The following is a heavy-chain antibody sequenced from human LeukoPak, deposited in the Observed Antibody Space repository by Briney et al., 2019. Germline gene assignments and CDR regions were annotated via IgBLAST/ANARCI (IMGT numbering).Heavy chain of an antibody. CDR1: GFTFNNYD. CDR3: ARDRESGTYIDY. Sequence: GGSLRLSCAASGFTFNNYDMTWVRQAPGKGLEWVSAISSTGGSTYYADSVKGRFTISRDNSKNTLYLQMNSLRAEDTAVYYCARDRESGTYIDYRGQGALVTVSS. J-gene: IGHJ4*02. D-gene: IGHD1-26*01. CDR2: ISSTGGST. V-gene: IGHV3-23*01.